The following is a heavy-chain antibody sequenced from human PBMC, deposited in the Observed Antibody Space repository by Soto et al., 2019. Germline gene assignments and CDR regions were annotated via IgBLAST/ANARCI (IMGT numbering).Heavy chain of an antibody. J-gene: IGHJ4*02. CDR2: INHSGST. CDR1: GGSFSGYY. CDR3: ARGQLKNSGAVAGKPYYFDY. Sequence: PSETLSLTCAVYGGSFSGYYWSWIRQPPGKGLEWIREINHSGSTNYNPSLKSRVTISVDTSKNQFSLKLSSVTAADTAVYYCARGQLKNSGAVAGKPYYFDYWGQGTLVTVSS. V-gene: IGHV4-34*01. D-gene: IGHD6-19*01.